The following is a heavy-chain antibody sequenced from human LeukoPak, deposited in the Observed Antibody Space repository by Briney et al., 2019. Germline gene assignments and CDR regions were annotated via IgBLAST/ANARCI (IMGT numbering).Heavy chain of an antibody. Sequence: ASVKVSCKASGYTFPDFYVHWVRQAPGQGLEWMGRINPNSGGTDYARKFQGRVSMTRDTSTSTVYMELSSLRSDDTAVFYCARKSSGTFYWGQGTLVTVSS. CDR2: INPNSGGT. CDR3: ARKSSGTFY. J-gene: IGHJ4*02. V-gene: IGHV1-2*02. D-gene: IGHD3-10*01. CDR1: GYTFPDFY.